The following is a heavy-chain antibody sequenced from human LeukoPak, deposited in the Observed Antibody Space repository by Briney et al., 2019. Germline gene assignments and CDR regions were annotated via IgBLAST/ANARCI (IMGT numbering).Heavy chain of an antibody. D-gene: IGHD4-4*01. CDR1: GGSFSGYY. Sequence: SETLSLTCAVYGGSFSGYYWSWIRQPPGKGLEWIGYIYYSGSTNYNPSLKSRVTISVDTSKNQFSLKLSSVTAADTAVYYCAREVRGTDAFDIWGQGTMVTVSS. CDR2: IYYSGST. V-gene: IGHV4-59*12. CDR3: AREVRGTDAFDI. J-gene: IGHJ3*02.